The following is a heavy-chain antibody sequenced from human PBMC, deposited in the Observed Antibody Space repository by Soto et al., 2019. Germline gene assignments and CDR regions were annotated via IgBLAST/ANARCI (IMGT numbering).Heavy chain of an antibody. V-gene: IGHV3-66*01. CDR1: GFTVSSSQ. J-gene: IGHJ4*02. CDR2: IFIGGTT. D-gene: IGHD3-22*01. Sequence: GGSLRLSCAASGFTVSSSQMTWVRQDPGKALEWVSLIFIGGTTQYAVSMKGRFTISRDNSKNTVYLQMSSLRVEDTAVYYCVKGEYYYDSSGYYPFDYWGQGTLVTVSS. CDR3: VKGEYYYDSSGYYPFDY.